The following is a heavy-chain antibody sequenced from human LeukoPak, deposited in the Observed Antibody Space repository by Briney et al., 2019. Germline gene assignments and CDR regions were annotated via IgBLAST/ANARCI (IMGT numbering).Heavy chain of an antibody. J-gene: IGHJ4*02. D-gene: IGHD3-22*01. Sequence: SETLSLTCTVSGGSISTYYWSWIRQPPGKGLEWIGYIFYTGRTNYNPSLKSRITISVDTSNNQFSLRLSSVTAADTAVYYCARRARYDTSGYYSFYFDYWGQGTLVPVSS. CDR3: ARRARYDTSGYYSFYFDY. V-gene: IGHV4-59*01. CDR1: GGSISTYY. CDR2: IFYTGRT.